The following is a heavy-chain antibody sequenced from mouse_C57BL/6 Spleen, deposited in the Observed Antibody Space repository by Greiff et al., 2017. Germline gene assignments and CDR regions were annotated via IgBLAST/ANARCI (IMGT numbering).Heavy chain of an antibody. V-gene: IGHV5-2*03. D-gene: IGHD1-1*02. J-gene: IGHJ3*01. CDR2: INSDGGST. CDR3: ARLYYDGGFAY. Sequence: EVKVEESGGGLVQPGESLKLSCESNEYEFPSHDMSWVRKTPEKRLELVAAINSDGGSTYYPDTMERRFIISRDNTKKTLYLQMSSLRSEDTALYYCARLYYDGGFAYWGQGTLVTVSA. CDR1: EYEFPSHD.